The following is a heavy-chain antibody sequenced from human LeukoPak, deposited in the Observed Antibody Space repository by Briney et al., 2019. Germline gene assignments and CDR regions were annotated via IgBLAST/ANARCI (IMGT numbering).Heavy chain of an antibody. Sequence: PGGSLRLSCAASGFTFSSYAMSWVRQAPGKGLEWVSAISGSGGSTYYADSVKGRFTISRDNSKNTLYLQMNSLRAEDTAVYYCAKDLSGSLVAATIDYWGQGTLVTVSS. CDR3: AKDLSGSLVAATIDY. J-gene: IGHJ4*02. CDR1: GFTFSSYA. D-gene: IGHD1-26*01. V-gene: IGHV3-23*01. CDR2: ISGSGGST.